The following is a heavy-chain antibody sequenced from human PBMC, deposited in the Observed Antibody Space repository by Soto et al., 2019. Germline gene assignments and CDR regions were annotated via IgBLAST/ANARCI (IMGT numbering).Heavy chain of an antibody. CDR1: VFTSSIYG. D-gene: IGHD1-26*01. J-gene: IGHJ4*02. CDR3: AKEGEWELLSGAGYFDY. CDR2: ISYDGSNK. Sequence: PWGSLRLACASSVFTSSIYGMHWVRQAPGKGLDWVAVISYDGSNKYYADSVKGRFTISRDNSKNTLYLQMNSLRAEDTAVYYCAKEGEWELLSGAGYFDYWGQGTLVTVSS. V-gene: IGHV3-30*18.